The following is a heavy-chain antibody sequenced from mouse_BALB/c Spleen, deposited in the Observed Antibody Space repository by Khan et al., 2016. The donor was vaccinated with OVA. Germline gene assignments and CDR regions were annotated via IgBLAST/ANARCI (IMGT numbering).Heavy chain of an antibody. Sequence: VQLQQAGAEGGKAGGAVKWAGTAAGFNIKDTYMHWVKQRPEQGLEWIGRIDPANGNTKYDPKFQGKATITADTSSNTAYLQLSSLTSEDTAVYYCARDGNYDWYAMDYWGQGTSVTVSS. D-gene: IGHD2-1*01. CDR2: IDPANGNT. CDR3: ARDGNYDWYAMDY. J-gene: IGHJ4*01. CDR1: GFNIKDTY. V-gene: IGHV14-3*02.